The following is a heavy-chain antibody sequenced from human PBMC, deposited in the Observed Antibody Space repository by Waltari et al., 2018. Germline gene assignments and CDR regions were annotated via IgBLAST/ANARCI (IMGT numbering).Heavy chain of an antibody. CDR3: ARQVVVAATRGFDY. CDR1: GGSISSSSYY. J-gene: IGHJ4*02. CDR2: IYYSGST. V-gene: IGHV4-39*01. Sequence: QLQLQESGPGLVKPSATLSLTCTVSGGSISSSSYYWGWIRQPPGKGLEWIGSIYYSGSTYYNPSLKSRVTISVDTSKNQFSLKLSSVTAADTAVYYCARQVVVAATRGFDYWGQGTLVTVSS. D-gene: IGHD2-15*01.